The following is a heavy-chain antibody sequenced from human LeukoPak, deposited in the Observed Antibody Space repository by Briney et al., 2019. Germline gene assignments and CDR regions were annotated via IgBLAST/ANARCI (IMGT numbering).Heavy chain of an antibody. CDR2: IIPILGIA. CDR3: ARGQFDYGDYENWFDP. CDR1: GGTSSSYA. J-gene: IGHJ5*02. V-gene: IGHV1-69*04. D-gene: IGHD4-17*01. Sequence: SVKVSCEASGGTSSSYAISWVRQAPGQGLEWMGRIIPILGIANYAQKFQGRVTITADKSTSTAYMELSSLRSEDTAVYYCARGQFDYGDYENWFDPWGQGTLVTVSS.